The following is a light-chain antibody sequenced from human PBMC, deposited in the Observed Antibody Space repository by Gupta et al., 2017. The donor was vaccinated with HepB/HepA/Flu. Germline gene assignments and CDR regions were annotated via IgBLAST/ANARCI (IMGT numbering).Light chain of an antibody. V-gene: IGKV3-20*01. Sequence: EIVLTQSPGTLSLSPGERATLSCRASQSVSSSYLAWYQQKPGQAPRLLIYGASSRATGIPDRFRGSGSVTXFTLTIXRLAPEDFAVYYCQQYGSSPRTFGXGTKVEIK. CDR3: QQYGSSPRT. CDR2: GAS. J-gene: IGKJ1*01. CDR1: QSVSSSY.